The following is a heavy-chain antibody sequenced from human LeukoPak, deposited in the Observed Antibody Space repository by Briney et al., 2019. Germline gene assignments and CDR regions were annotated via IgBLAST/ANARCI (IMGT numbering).Heavy chain of an antibody. Sequence: SVKVSCKASGGTFSSYAISWVRQAPGQGLEWMGRIIPILGIANYAQKFQGRVTITTDKSTSTAYMELSSLRSEDTAVYYCARIMPPPSFYFDYWGQGTLVTVSS. CDR3: ARIMPPPSFYFDY. CDR1: GGTFSSYA. CDR2: IIPILGIA. V-gene: IGHV1-69*04. J-gene: IGHJ4*02. D-gene: IGHD2-2*01.